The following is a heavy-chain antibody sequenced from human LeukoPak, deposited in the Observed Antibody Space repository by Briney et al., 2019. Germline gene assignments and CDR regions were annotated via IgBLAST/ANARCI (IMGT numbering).Heavy chain of an antibody. V-gene: IGHV4-59*01. Sequence: SETLSLTCTVSGGSISSYYWSWIRQPPGKGLEWIGYIYYGGSTNYNPSLKSRVTISVDTSKNQFSLKLSSVTAADTAVYYCARDSSGWYHWFDPWGQGTLVTVSS. CDR2: IYYGGST. CDR1: GGSISSYY. J-gene: IGHJ5*02. CDR3: ARDSSGWYHWFDP. D-gene: IGHD6-19*01.